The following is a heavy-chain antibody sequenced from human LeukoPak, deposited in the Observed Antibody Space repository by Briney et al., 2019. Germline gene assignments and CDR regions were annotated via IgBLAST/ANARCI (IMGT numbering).Heavy chain of an antibody. Sequence: PGGSLRLSCAASGFTFSNYGMHWVRQAPGKGLEWVAVISYDGSNKYYAASVKGRFTISRANSKNTLYLQMNSLRAEDTAVYYCAKDREKWGNYYYYGMDVWGQGTTVTVSS. D-gene: IGHD1-26*01. CDR3: AKDREKWGNYYYYGMDV. J-gene: IGHJ6*02. CDR2: ISYDGSNK. CDR1: GFTFSNYG. V-gene: IGHV3-30*18.